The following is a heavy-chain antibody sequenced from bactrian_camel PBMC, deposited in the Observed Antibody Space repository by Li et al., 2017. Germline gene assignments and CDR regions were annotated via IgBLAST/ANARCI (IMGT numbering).Heavy chain of an antibody. CDR1: DHIFSRCE. J-gene: IGHJ4*01. V-gene: IGHV3S53*01. CDR3: AVMRGGYCYKDY. Sequence: VQLVESGGGSVQAGGSLKLSCTASDHIFSRCETGWYRKGPGDSRDLVSSINHDGTIRYADSVKGRFTISRDIAKSTLYLQMDNLKTEDTATYYCAVMRGGYCYKDYLGQGTQVTVS. CDR2: INHDGTI. D-gene: IGHD2*01.